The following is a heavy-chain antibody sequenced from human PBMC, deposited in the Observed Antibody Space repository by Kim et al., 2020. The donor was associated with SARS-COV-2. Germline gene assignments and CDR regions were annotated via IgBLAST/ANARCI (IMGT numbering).Heavy chain of an antibody. V-gene: IGHV4-39*01. CDR2: IYYSGST. Sequence: SETLSLTCTVSGGSISSSSYYWGWIRQPPGKGLEWIGSIYYSGSTYYNPSLKSRVTISVDTSKNQFSLKLSSVTAADTAVYYCARRGYCSSTSCYEVDYWGQGTLVTVSS. J-gene: IGHJ4*02. CDR3: ARRGYCSSTSCYEVDY. D-gene: IGHD2-2*01. CDR1: GGSISSSSYY.